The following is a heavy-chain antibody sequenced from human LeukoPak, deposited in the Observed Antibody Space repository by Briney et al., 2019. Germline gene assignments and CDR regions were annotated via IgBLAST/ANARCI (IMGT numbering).Heavy chain of an antibody. D-gene: IGHD3-10*01. Sequence: GGSLRLSCAASGFTFSSYGMSWVRQAPGKGLEWVSAISGSGGSTYYADSVKGLFTISRDSSENTLYLQMNSLRAEDTAVYYCAKFSGSGSYSQYFDYWGQGTLVTVSS. CDR1: GFTFSSYG. J-gene: IGHJ4*02. CDR2: ISGSGGST. CDR3: AKFSGSGSYSQYFDY. V-gene: IGHV3-23*01.